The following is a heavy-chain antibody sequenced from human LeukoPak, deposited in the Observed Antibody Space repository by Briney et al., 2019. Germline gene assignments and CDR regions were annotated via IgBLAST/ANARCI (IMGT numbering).Heavy chain of an antibody. J-gene: IGHJ3*02. CDR1: NDSISLHF. Sequence: TPSETLSLTCTVSNDSISLHFWSWLRQSPGKGLEWIGYVSNSGTTHYNPSLKSRVTISVDTSKSHLSLKLSSVTAADTAVYYCASGISVDPDTFDIWGPGTMVTVSP. V-gene: IGHV4-4*08. D-gene: IGHD3-3*02. CDR3: ASGISVDPDTFDI. CDR2: VSNSGTT.